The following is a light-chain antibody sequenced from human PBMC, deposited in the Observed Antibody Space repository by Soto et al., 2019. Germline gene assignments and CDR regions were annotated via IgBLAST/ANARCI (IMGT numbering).Light chain of an antibody. Sequence: QSALTQPRSVSGSPGQSVTISCTGTSSDVGGYNYVSWYQQHPGKAPKVMIYDVSKRPSGVPDRFSGSKYVNTASLTISGRQAEDEADYYCCSYAGSPYGFGTGTQLTVL. CDR2: DVS. J-gene: IGLJ1*01. CDR3: CSYAGSPYG. V-gene: IGLV2-11*01. CDR1: SSDVGGYNY.